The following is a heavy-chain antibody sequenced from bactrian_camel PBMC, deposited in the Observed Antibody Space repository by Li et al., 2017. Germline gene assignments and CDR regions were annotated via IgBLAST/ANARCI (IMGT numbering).Heavy chain of an antibody. CDR2: IRPASGTT. V-gene: IGHV3S53*01. D-gene: IGHD2*01. Sequence: HVQLVESGGGSVQAGGSLRLSCVVSGYPTYTYSTNCLAWYRQAPGKEREAVASIRPASGTTYYADSVKDRFTISRNNAKTTVYLQMNNLKPEDTAMYYCAADTTQRVAGGIPPRTLFRYRGQGTQVTVS. CDR1: GYPTYTYSTNC. CDR3: AADTTQRVAGGIPPRTLFRY. J-gene: IGHJ6*01.